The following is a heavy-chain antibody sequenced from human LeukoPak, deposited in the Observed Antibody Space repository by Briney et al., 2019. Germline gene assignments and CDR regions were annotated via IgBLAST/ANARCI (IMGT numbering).Heavy chain of an antibody. V-gene: IGHV1-18*04. Sequence: ASVTVSCKASGYTFTSYGISWVRQAPGQGLEWMGWISAYNGNTNYAQKLQGRVTMTTDTSTSTAYMELRSLRSDDTAVYYCARGPASVPTAAALDYWRQGTLVTVSS. CDR1: GYTFTSYG. CDR3: ARGPASVPTAAALDY. J-gene: IGHJ4*02. CDR2: ISAYNGNT. D-gene: IGHD6-13*01.